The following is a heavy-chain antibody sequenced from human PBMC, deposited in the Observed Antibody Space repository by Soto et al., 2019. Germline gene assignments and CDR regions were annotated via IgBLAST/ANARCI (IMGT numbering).Heavy chain of an antibody. CDR1: GFTFITYD. D-gene: IGHD1-1*01. CDR2: MNPNNGNA. V-gene: IGHV1-8*01. CDR3: ARTKARYGPSSLAL. Sequence: PSVKVSCKASGFTFITYDFSWVRQAAGQGLEWMGWMNPNNGNAGFAQKFRGRINMTRNTSISTAYLELSSLRSDDSAGYFCARTKARYGPSSLALWRQGNQGTVSS. J-gene: IGHJ4*02.